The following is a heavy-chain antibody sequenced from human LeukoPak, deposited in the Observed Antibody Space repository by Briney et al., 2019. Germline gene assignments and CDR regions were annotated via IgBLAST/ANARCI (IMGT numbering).Heavy chain of an antibody. CDR3: ARGPPQVFGVVISDYYYYYMDV. J-gene: IGHJ6*03. CDR1: GGSISSYY. D-gene: IGHD3-3*01. Sequence: SETLFLTCTVSGGSISSYYWSWIRQPAGKGLEWIGRIYTSGSTNYNPSLKSRVTMSVDTSKNQFSLKLSSVTAADTAVYYCARGPPQVFGVVISDYYYYYMDVWGKGTTVTVSS. CDR2: IYTSGST. V-gene: IGHV4-4*07.